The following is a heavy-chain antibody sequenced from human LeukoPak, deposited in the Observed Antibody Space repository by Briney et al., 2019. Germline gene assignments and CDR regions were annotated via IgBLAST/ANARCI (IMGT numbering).Heavy chain of an antibody. CDR2: TYYRSKWYN. Sequence: PSQTLSLTCAISGDSVSSNSAAWNWIRQSPSRGLEWLGRTYYRSKWYNDYAVSVKSRITINPDTSKNQFSLQLNSVTPEDTAVYYCARGYCGGDCYSVVEFDYWGQGTLVTVSS. D-gene: IGHD2-21*02. J-gene: IGHJ4*02. V-gene: IGHV6-1*01. CDR1: GDSVSSNSAA. CDR3: ARGYCGGDCYSVVEFDY.